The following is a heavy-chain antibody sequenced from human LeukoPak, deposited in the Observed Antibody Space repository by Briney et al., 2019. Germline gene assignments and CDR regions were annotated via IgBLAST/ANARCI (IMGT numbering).Heavy chain of an antibody. Sequence: PSETLSLTCTVSGGSISSSSYYWGWIRQPPGKGLEWIGSIYYSGSTNYNPSLKSRVTISVDTSKNQFSLKLSSVTAADTAVYYCARLKTGYSSSWLPPYYYYGMDVWGQGTTVTVSS. J-gene: IGHJ6*02. CDR3: ARLKTGYSSSWLPPYYYYGMDV. CDR1: GGSISSSSYY. V-gene: IGHV4-39*07. D-gene: IGHD6-13*01. CDR2: IYYSGST.